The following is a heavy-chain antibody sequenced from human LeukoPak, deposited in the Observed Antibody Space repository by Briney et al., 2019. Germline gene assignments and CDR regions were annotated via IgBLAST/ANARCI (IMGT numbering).Heavy chain of an antibody. Sequence: GGSLRLSCAGSGFIFSNYGMNWVRQAPGKGLGWVAVIWFDGSNKYYADSVRGRFTVSRDNFKNTVLLEMNSLRAEDTAVYYCGRVGYSSSWYNLDYWGQGTLVTVSS. J-gene: IGHJ4*02. D-gene: IGHD6-13*01. V-gene: IGHV3-33*01. CDR3: GRVGYSSSWYNLDY. CDR2: IWFDGSNK. CDR1: GFIFSNYG.